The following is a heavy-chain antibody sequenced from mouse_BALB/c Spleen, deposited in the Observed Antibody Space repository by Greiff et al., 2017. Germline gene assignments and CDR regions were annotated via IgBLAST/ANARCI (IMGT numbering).Heavy chain of an antibody. V-gene: IGHV1S81*02. CDR3: ARRSKDYYYADYAMDY. Sequence: QVQLQQPGAELVKPGASVKLSCKASGYTFTSYWMHWVKQRPGQGLEWIGEINPSNGRTNYNEKFKSKATLTVDKSSSTAYMQLSSLTSEDSAVYYCARRSKDYYYADYAMDYWGQGTSVTVSS. J-gene: IGHJ4*01. D-gene: IGHD1-1*01. CDR1: GYTFTSYW. CDR2: INPSNGRT.